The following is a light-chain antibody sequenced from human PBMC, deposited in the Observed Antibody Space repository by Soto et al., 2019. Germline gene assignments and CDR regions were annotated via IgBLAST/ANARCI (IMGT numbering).Light chain of an antibody. CDR1: QSISSG. CDR3: KQYNSYST. Sequence: DSQMTQSPSTLSASVGDRVTITFRASQSISSGFAWCQQKPGKARKLLIYKTTSLVSGAPSRFRGSGSGKELNLTPSRLQPAGFATYYCKQYNSYSTFGQGAKVDIK. J-gene: IGKJ1*01. V-gene: IGKV1-5*03. CDR2: KTT.